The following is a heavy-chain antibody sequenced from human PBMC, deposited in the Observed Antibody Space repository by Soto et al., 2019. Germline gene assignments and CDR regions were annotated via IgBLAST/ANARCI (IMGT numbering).Heavy chain of an antibody. CDR2: LTGGGESI. V-gene: IGHV3-23*01. CDR3: AKAFDYKYGGYGGHNDF. D-gene: IGHD4-4*01. CDR1: GFTFSSYA. J-gene: IGHJ4*02. Sequence: EVQLLESGGGLARPGGSLRLSCAASGFTFSSYAMTWVRQAPGKGLEWVSSLTGGGESIYYADSLKGRFSISRDNSKNTLFLQMNSLQAEDTAVYYCAKAFDYKYGGYGGHNDFWGQGTLVIVSS.